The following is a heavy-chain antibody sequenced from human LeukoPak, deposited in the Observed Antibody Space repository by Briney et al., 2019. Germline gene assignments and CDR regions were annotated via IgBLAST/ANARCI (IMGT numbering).Heavy chain of an antibody. V-gene: IGHV3-33*01. CDR2: IWYDGSNK. CDR3: ARAGVTMVRGLDYGMDV. Sequence: GGSLRLSCAASGFTFSSYGMHWVRQAPGKGLEWVAVIWYDGSNKYYADSLKGRFTVSRENAKNSLYLQMNSLTAGDTALYYCARAGVTMVRGLDYGMDVWGQGTTVTVSS. J-gene: IGHJ6*02. CDR1: GFTFSSYG. D-gene: IGHD3-10*01.